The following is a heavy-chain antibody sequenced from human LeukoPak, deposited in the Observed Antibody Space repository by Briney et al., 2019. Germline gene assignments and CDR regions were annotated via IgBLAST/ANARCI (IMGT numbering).Heavy chain of an antibody. CDR1: GFTFSSYG. CDR3: AKDPAQWELLGYFDY. D-gene: IGHD1-26*01. CDR2: ISYDGSNK. V-gene: IGHV3-30*18. Sequence: GGSLRLSCAASGFTFSSYGMHWVRQAPGKGLEWVAVISYDGSNKYYADSVKGRFTISRDNSKNTLYLQMNSLRAEDTAVYYCAKDPAQWELLGYFDYWGQGTLVTVSS. J-gene: IGHJ4*02.